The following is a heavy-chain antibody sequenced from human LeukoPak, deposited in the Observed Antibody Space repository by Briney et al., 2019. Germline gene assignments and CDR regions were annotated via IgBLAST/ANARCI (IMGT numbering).Heavy chain of an antibody. J-gene: IGHJ6*02. Sequence: GGSLRLSCAASGFTFSTYGMNWVRQAPGKGLEWVSAISGSGGSTYYADSVKGRFTISRDNSKNTLYLQMNSLRAEDTAVYYCARSYDSSGYYYSYYYYYGMDVWGQGTTVTVSS. CDR2: ISGSGGST. CDR1: GFTFSTYG. D-gene: IGHD3-22*01. V-gene: IGHV3-23*01. CDR3: ARSYDSSGYYYSYYYYYGMDV.